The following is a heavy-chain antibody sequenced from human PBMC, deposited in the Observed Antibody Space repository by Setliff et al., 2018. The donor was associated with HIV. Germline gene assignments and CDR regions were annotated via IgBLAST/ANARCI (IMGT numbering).Heavy chain of an antibody. CDR2: ISYGGGTT. D-gene: IGHD4-4*01. CDR1: GFTFSSHA. CDR3: THIYRNHTGAPDTRHSYYYYMGA. V-gene: IGHV3-23*01. J-gene: IGHJ6*03. Sequence: QPGGSLRLSCAASGFTFSSHAMSWVRQAPGKGLEWVSAISYGGGTTHYADSVRGRFTVSRANSKNTLYLQMNSLKTEDTAIYYCTHIYRNHTGAPDTRHSYYYYMGAWGTGTTVTVSS.